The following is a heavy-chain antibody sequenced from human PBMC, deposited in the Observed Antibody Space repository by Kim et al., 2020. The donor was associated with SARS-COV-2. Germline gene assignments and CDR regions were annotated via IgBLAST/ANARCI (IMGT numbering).Heavy chain of an antibody. CDR3: ARIRGSGTTRSQSYHYYVDI. V-gene: IGHV2-70*11. CDR2: IDWDDDK. CDR1: GFSLSTRGMC. D-gene: IGHD1-7*01. Sequence: SGPTLVKPTQTLTLTCTFSGFSLSTRGMCVSWIRQPPGKALEWLARIDWDDDKYYNTSLKTRLTISKDTSKNQVVLTMTNMDPVDTATYYCARIRGSGTTRSQSYHYYVDIWGKGTTVTVSS. J-gene: IGHJ6*03.